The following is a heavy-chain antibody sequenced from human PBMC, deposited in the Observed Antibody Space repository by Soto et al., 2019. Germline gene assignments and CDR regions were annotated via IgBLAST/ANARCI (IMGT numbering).Heavy chain of an antibody. CDR3: ARDGACSGGSCHKLDS. J-gene: IGHJ4*02. D-gene: IGHD2-15*01. Sequence: NPSETLSLTCAVYGGSFSGYYWSWIRQPPGKGLEWIGEINHSGSTNYNPSLKSRVTISVDTSKNQFSLKLSSVTAADTAVYYCARDGACSGGSCHKLDSWSQGTLVTVSS. CDR2: INHSGST. CDR1: GGSFSGYY. V-gene: IGHV4-34*01.